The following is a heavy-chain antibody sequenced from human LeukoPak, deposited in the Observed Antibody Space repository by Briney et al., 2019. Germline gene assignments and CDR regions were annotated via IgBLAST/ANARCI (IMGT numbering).Heavy chain of an antibody. D-gene: IGHD1-26*01. CDR3: ARDSYSGFDY. CDR1: GXSFTSYW. J-gene: IGHJ4*02. V-gene: IGHV5-10-1*01. Sequence: GESLKISCQGSGXSFTSYWSSWVRQMPGKGLEWMGRIDPSDSYTNYSPSFQGHVTISADKSISTAYLQWSSLKASDTAMYYCARDSYSGFDYWGQGTLVTVSS. CDR2: IDPSDSYT.